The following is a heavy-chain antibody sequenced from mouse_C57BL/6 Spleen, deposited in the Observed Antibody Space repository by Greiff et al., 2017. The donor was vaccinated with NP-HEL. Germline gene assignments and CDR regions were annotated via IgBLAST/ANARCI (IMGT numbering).Heavy chain of an antibody. D-gene: IGHD1-1*01. J-gene: IGHJ2*01. CDR1: GFTFSDYG. Sequence: EVQRVESGGGLVKPGGSLKLSCAASGFTFSDYGMHWVRQAPEKGLEWVAYISSGSSTIYYADTVKGRFTISRDNAKNTLFLQMTSLRSEDTAMYYCARTQTDYYGSSYYFDYWGQGTTLTVSS. CDR3: ARTQTDYYGSSYYFDY. CDR2: ISSGSSTI. V-gene: IGHV5-17*01.